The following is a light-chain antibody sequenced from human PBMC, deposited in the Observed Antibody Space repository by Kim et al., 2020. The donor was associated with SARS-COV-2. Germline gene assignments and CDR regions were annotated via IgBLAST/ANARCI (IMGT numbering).Light chain of an antibody. CDR2: DDS. CDR3: SSYSNSNIYVV. Sequence: FTISCTATTSDIGAYNYDSCYQQQPGIAPQLVIYDDSNRPSGASHRFSGSNSAITASLTISGLQPEDEADYYCSSYSNSNIYVVFGGGTQLTVL. J-gene: IGLJ2*01. V-gene: IGLV2-14*03. CDR1: TSDIGAYNY.